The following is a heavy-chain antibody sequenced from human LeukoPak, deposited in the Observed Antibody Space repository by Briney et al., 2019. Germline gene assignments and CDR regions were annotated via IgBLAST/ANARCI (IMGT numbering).Heavy chain of an antibody. J-gene: IGHJ4*02. D-gene: IGHD2-2*01. CDR1: GYDISSGFY. CDR2: IYRNGRT. CDR3: ARHQTGDVDY. Sequence: SETLSLTXTVSGYDISSGFYWGWIRQSPRKRLEWIANIYRNGRTYHNPSLQSRVTISVDVSKNQFSLKLTSVTAADTAMYFRARHQTGDVDYWGQGILVTVSS. V-gene: IGHV4-38-2*02.